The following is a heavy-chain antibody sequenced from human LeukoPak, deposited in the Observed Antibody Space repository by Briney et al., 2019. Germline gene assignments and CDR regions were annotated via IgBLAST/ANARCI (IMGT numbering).Heavy chain of an antibody. CDR1: GYIFINYG. CDR2: ISGYNGNT. Sequence: GASVKVSCKASGYIFINYGISWVRQAPEQGLEWMGWISGYNGNTNYAQKLQGRVTMTTDTSTSTAYMELRSLRSDDTAVYYCARDLSSGWTSDWGQGTLVTVSS. D-gene: IGHD6-19*01. CDR3: ARDLSSGWTSD. J-gene: IGHJ4*02. V-gene: IGHV1-18*01.